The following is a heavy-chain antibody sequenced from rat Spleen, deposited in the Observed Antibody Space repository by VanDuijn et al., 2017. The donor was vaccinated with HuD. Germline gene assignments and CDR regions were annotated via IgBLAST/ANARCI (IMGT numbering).Heavy chain of an antibody. D-gene: IGHD1-6*01. J-gene: IGHJ3*01. CDR2: ITNAAGKV. CDR3: TSYSDYATSPFAY. CDR1: GFTFNNYW. Sequence: EVQLVESGGGLVQPGRSLKLSCVASGFTFNNYWMTWIRQAPGKGLEWVASITNAAGKVYYPDSVKGRFTISRDKAKSTLYLQMNSLRSEDTATYYCTSYSDYATSPFAYWGRGTLVTVSS. V-gene: IGHV5-31*01.